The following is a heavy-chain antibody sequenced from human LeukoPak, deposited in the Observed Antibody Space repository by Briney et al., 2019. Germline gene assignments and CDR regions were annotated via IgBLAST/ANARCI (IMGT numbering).Heavy chain of an antibody. V-gene: IGHV4-4*07. CDR2: IYTTGHT. CDR1: TGSINSYY. J-gene: IGHJ4*02. CDR3: ARHGYTASHFFLDY. Sequence: PSGTLSLTCTVSTGSINSYYWGWVRQPAGRGLEWIGRIYTTGHTDYDPSLQSRVTRSVDTSQKQFSLNLRSVTAADTAIYFCARHGYTASHFFLDYWRQGALVTVSS. D-gene: IGHD3-16*02.